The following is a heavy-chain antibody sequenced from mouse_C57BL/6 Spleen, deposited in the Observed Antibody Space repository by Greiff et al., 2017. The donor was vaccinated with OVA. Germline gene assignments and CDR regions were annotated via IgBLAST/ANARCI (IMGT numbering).Heavy chain of an antibody. CDR1: GYTFTSYW. D-gene: IGHD3-2*02. CDR2: LDPSDSYT. J-gene: IGHJ4*01. Sequence: QVQLQQPGAELVMPGASVKLSCKASGYTFTSYWMHWVKQRPGQGLEWIGELDPSDSYTNYNQKFKGKSTLTVDKSSSTAYMQLSSLTSEDSAVYYCARGDSSGYYAMDYWGQGTSVTVSS. CDR3: ARGDSSGYYAMDY. V-gene: IGHV1-69*01.